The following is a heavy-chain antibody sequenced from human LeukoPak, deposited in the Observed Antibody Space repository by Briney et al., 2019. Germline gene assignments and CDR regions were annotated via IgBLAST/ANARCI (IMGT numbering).Heavy chain of an antibody. CDR2: INHSGST. J-gene: IGHJ4*02. CDR1: GGSFSGYY. Sequence: PSETLPLTCAVYGGSFSGYYWSWIRQPPGKGLEWIGEINHSGSTNYNPSLKSRVTISVDTSKNQFSLKLSSVTAADTAVYYCARRFSGFYDSSGYYYSNYFDYWGQGTLVTVSS. V-gene: IGHV4-34*01. D-gene: IGHD3-22*01. CDR3: ARRFSGFYDSSGYYYSNYFDY.